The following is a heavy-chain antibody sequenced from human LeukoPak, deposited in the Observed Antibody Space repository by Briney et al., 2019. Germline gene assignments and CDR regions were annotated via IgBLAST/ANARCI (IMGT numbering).Heavy chain of an antibody. CDR1: GYTFTGYY. CDR2: INPNSGGT. D-gene: IGHD6-19*01. J-gene: IGHJ4*02. V-gene: IGHV1-2*02. CDR3: ARDYEVAVAGTCGY. Sequence: ASVKVFCKASGYTFTGYYMHWGRQAPGQGLEWMGWINPNSGGTNYAQKFQGRVTMTRDTSISTAYMELSRLRSDDTAVYYCARDYEVAVAGTCGYWGQGTLVTVSS.